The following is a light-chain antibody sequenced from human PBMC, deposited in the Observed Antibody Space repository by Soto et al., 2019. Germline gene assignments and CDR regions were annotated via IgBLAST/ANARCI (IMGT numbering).Light chain of an antibody. J-gene: IGKJ4*01. CDR3: QQRSNWPLP. Sequence: EIVLTQSPATLSLSPGERATLSCRASQSVSSSLAWYQQKPGQAPRLLIYDVSNRATGIPARFSGSGSGTDFTLTISSLEPEDFAVYYCQQRSNWPLPVGRGTKVDIK. CDR1: QSVSSS. CDR2: DVS. V-gene: IGKV3-11*01.